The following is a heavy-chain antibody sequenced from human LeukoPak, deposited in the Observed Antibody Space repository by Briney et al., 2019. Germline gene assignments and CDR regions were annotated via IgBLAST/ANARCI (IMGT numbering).Heavy chain of an antibody. D-gene: IGHD2-15*01. J-gene: IGHJ4*02. CDR2: TTNKAHSYTT. CDR1: GFTFSDHY. CDR3: ASRYCIGNNCRYSDY. V-gene: IGHV3-72*01. Sequence: PGGSLRLSCAASGFTFSDHYMDWVRQPPGKGLEWVGRTTNKAHSYTTEYAASVKGRFTISRDDSKNSLYLQMDSLKTEDTAVYYCASRYCIGNNCRYSDYWGQGTLVTVSS.